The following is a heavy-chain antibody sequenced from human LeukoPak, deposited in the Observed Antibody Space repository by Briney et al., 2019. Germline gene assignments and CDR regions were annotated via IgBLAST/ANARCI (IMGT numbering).Heavy chain of an antibody. D-gene: IGHD5-12*01. CDR3: ASERTGKVARY. J-gene: IGHJ4*02. CDR1: GFTFSSYC. CDR2: IKQDGSEE. V-gene: IGHV3-7*05. Sequence: GGSLRLSCAASGFTFSSYCMSWVRQAPGKGLEWVANIKQDGSEEYYVDSVKGRFTISRDDAKNPLYLQMNSLRAEDTAVYYCASERTGKVARYWGREPWSPSPQ.